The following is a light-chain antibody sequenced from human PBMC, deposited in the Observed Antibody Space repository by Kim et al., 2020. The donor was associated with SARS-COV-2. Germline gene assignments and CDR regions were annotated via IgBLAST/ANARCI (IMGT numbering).Light chain of an antibody. CDR2: SAS. CDR1: QGLVTN. V-gene: IGKV3D-15*03. Sequence: VSPGEIVSLSCRASQGLVTNVAWYQQKPGQAPRLLIFSASKRATGIPARFSGSGSGTEFTLSITFVESEDFALYYCQQYNDWPFTFGGGTKVDIK. J-gene: IGKJ4*01. CDR3: QQYNDWPFT.